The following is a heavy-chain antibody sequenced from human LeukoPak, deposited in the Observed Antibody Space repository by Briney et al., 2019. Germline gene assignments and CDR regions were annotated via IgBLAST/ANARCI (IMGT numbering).Heavy chain of an antibody. CDR2: INPNSGGT. D-gene: IGHD3-22*01. Sequence: ASVKVSCKASGYTFTSYYMHWVRQAPGQGLEWMGWINPNSGGTNYAQKFQGRVTMTRDTSISTAYMELSRLRSDDTAVYYCARGANYYDSSGPDYWGQGTLVTVSS. J-gene: IGHJ4*02. V-gene: IGHV1-2*02. CDR3: ARGANYYDSSGPDY. CDR1: GYTFTSYY.